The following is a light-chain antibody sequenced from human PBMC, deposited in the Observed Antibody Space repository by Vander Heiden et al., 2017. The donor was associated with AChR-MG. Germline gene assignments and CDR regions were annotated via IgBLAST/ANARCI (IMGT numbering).Light chain of an antibody. CDR2: STS. V-gene: IGLV7-43*01. CDR3: LLYYGGAQLWV. Sequence: QPVVTQEPSLTVSPGGPVTLHFSSSTDAVTSGDYPNWCQQKPGQAPRVLIYSTSNKRSWTPARFSGSVCGGKAALTLSGVQPEDEAEYYCLLYYGGAQLWVFGGGTKLTVL. J-gene: IGLJ3*02. CDR1: TDAVTSGDY.